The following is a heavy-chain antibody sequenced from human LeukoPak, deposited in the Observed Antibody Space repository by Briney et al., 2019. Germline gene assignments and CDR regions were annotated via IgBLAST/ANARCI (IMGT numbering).Heavy chain of an antibody. V-gene: IGHV3-13*01. CDR3: ARGSCSSSSCYERLNGLDV. CDR1: GFTFSNYD. J-gene: IGHJ6*02. Sequence: GRSLRLSCAASGFTFSNYDMHWVRQATGKGLEWVSAFHTAGDTHYSGSVKGRFATSRENAKTSFYLQMNNLRAGHTAVYYCARGSCSSSSCYERLNGLDVWGQGTPVTVSS. D-gene: IGHD2-2*01. CDR2: FHTAGDT.